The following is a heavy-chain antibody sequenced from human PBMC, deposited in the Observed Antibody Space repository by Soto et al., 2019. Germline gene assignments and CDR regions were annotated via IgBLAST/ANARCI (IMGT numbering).Heavy chain of an antibody. CDR1: GYTFTSYG. J-gene: IGHJ4*02. D-gene: IGHD3-3*01. Sequence: GASVKVSCKASGYTFTSYGISWVRQAPGQGLEWMGWISAYNGNTNYAQKLQGRVTMTTDTSTSTAYMELRSLRSDDTAVYYCVRDVTYYDFWSGYSFDYWGQGTLVTVSS. CDR2: ISAYNGNT. CDR3: VRDVTYYDFWSGYSFDY. V-gene: IGHV1-18*01.